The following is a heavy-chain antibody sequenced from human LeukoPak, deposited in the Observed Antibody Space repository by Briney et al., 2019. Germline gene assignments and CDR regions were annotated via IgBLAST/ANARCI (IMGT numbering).Heavy chain of an antibody. J-gene: IGHJ4*02. CDR1: GGSISSGSYD. CDR2: IYTSGST. D-gene: IGHD3-22*01. Sequence: SQTLSLTCTVSGGSISSGSYDWSWIRQPAGKGLEWIGRIYTSGSTNYNPSLKSRVTISVDTSKNQFSLKLSSVTAADTAVYYCARGSGTYYYDSSGYYLDYWGQGTLVTVSS. CDR3: ARGSGTYYYDSSGYYLDY. V-gene: IGHV4-61*02.